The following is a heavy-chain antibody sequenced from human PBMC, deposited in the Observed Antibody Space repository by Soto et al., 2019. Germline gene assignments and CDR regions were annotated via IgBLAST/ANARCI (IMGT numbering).Heavy chain of an antibody. CDR3: ASSSQALSFYDLDV. CDR2: IYHSVNA. D-gene: IGHD2-2*01. CDR1: GGSISSAGYS. Sequence: QLQLQGSGSRLVKPSQTLSLSCTVSGGSISSAGYSWSWIRQSPGKDLEWIGYIYHSVNAFYNPSLKSRVTMSLDRSRNQFSLNLTSVTAADTAVYFCASSSQALSFYDLDVWGQGTTVVGSS. J-gene: IGHJ6*02. V-gene: IGHV4-30-2*06.